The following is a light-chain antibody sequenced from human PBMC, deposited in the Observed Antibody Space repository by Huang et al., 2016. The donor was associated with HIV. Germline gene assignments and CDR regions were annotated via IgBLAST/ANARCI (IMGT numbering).Light chain of an antibody. CDR1: QSVNSY. CDR3: QQRKYWPPIT. J-gene: IGKJ5*01. CDR2: DAS. Sequence: ETVLTHSPATLSLSPGERATLSCRASQSVNSYLAWYQQKPGQTPRLLIYDASNRATGIPARFSGSGSGTDFTLTISSLEPEDFAVYYCQQRKYWPPITIGQGTRLEIK. V-gene: IGKV3-11*01.